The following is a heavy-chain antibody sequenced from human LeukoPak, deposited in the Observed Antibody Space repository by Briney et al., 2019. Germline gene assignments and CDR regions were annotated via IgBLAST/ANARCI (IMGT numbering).Heavy chain of an antibody. D-gene: IGHD4-17*01. CDR3: AREDDYGEPFDY. CDR2: IYYSGST. J-gene: IGHJ4*02. CDR1: GGSISSYY. V-gene: IGHV4-59*12. Sequence: SETLSLTCTVSGGSISSYYWSWIRQPPGKGLEWIGYIYYSGSTNYNPPLKSRVTISVDTSKNQFSLKLSSVTAADTAVYYCAREDDYGEPFDYWGQGTLVTVSS.